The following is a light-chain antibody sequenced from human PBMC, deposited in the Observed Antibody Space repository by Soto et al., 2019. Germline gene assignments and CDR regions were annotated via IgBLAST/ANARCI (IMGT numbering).Light chain of an antibody. CDR3: QQYGSSPSVT. V-gene: IGKV3-20*01. CDR1: QSVSSSY. CDR2: GAS. Sequence: EIVLTQSPGTLSLSPGERATLSCRASQSVSSSYLAWYQQKPGQAPRLLIYGASGRATGIPDRFSGSVSGTDFTLTISGLEHEDFAVHYCQQYGSSPSVTFGQGTRLEIK. J-gene: IGKJ5*01.